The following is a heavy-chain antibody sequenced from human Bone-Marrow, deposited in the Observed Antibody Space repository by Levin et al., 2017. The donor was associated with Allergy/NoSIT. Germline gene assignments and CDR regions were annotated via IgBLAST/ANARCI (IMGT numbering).Heavy chain of an antibody. D-gene: IGHD2-15*01. V-gene: IGHV1-46*01. CDR2: INPSGGST. CDR3: ARGQGGDIVVVVAATHFQH. J-gene: IGHJ1*01. Sequence: GESLKISCKASGYTFTSYYMHWVRQAPGQGLEWMGIINPSGGSTSYAQKFQGRVTMTRDTSTSTVYMELSSLRSEDTAVYYCARGQGGDIVVVVAATHFQHWGQGTLVTVSS. CDR1: GYTFTSYY.